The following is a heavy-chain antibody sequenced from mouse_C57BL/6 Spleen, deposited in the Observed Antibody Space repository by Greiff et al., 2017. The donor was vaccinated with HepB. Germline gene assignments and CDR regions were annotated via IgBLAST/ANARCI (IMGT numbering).Heavy chain of an antibody. CDR3: ARAFWDGY. Sequence: VQLQQSGAELVRPGASVKLSCKASGYTFTDYYINWVKQRPGQGLEWIARIYPGSGNTYYNEKVKGKATLTAEKSSSTAHIQLSSLTSEVSAVYCCARAFWDGYWGKGTTLTVSS. V-gene: IGHV1-76*01. D-gene: IGHD4-1*01. CDR1: GYTFTDYY. J-gene: IGHJ2*01. CDR2: IYPGSGNT.